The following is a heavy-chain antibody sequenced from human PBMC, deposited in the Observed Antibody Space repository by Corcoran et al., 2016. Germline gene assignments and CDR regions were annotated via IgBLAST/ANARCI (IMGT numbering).Heavy chain of an antibody. CDR3: AADKNFWSDEGWFDP. CDR2: IVVGSGNT. Sequence: QMQLVQSGPEVKKPGTSVKVSCKASGFTFTGSAVQWVRQARGQRLEWIGWIVVGSGNTNYAQKFQERVTITRDMSTSTAYMELSSLRSEDTAVYYCAADKNFWSDEGWFDPWGQGTLVTVSS. J-gene: IGHJ5*02. D-gene: IGHD3-3*01. V-gene: IGHV1-58*01. CDR1: GFTFTGSA.